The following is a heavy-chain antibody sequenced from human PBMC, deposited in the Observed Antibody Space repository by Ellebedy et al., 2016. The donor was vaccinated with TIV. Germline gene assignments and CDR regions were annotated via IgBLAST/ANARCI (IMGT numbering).Heavy chain of an antibody. CDR2: IIPILGIA. V-gene: IGHV1-69*04. CDR3: ARKGYVMDV. CDR1: GGTFSSYA. Sequence: AASVKVSCKASGGTFSSYAISWVRQAPGQGLEWMGRIIPILGIANYAQKFQGRVTITADKSTSTAYMELSSLRPEDTAVFYCARKGYVMDVWGQGTTVTVSS. J-gene: IGHJ6*02.